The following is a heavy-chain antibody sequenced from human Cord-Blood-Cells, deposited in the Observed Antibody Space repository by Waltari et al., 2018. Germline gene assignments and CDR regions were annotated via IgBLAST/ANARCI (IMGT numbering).Heavy chain of an antibody. D-gene: IGHD2-21*02. CDR2: TYYRSKWYN. Sequence: NWIRQSPSRGLEWLGRTYYRSKWYNDYAVSVKSRITINPDTSKNQFSLQLNSVTPEDTAVYYCARAYCGGDCYSAFDIWGQGTMVTVSS. CDR3: ARAYCGGDCYSAFDI. J-gene: IGHJ3*02. V-gene: IGHV6-1*01.